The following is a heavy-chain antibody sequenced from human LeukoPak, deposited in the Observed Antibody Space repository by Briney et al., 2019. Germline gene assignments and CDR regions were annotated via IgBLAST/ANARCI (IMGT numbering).Heavy chain of an antibody. V-gene: IGHV4-34*01. CDR2: INHSGST. CDR1: GVSFSGYY. Sequence: SETLSLTCAVYGVSFSGYYWSWIRQPPGKGLEWIGEINHSGSTNYNPSLKSRVTISVDTSKNQFSLKLSSVTAADTAVYYCARGRSYGSPFVGYWGQGTLVTVSS. CDR3: ARGRSYGSPFVGY. J-gene: IGHJ4*02. D-gene: IGHD5-18*01.